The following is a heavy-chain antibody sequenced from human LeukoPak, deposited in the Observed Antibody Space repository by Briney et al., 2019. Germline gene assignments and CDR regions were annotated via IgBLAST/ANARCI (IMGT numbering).Heavy chain of an antibody. Sequence: SETLSLTCTVSGGSISSYYWSWIRQPPGKGLEWIGYIYYSGSTNYNPSLKSRVTISVDTSKNQFSLKLSSVTAAGTAVYYCARVGPYCGGDCYYDYWGQGTLVTVSS. CDR1: GGSISSYY. V-gene: IGHV4-59*01. D-gene: IGHD2-21*02. J-gene: IGHJ4*02. CDR2: IYYSGST. CDR3: ARVGPYCGGDCYYDY.